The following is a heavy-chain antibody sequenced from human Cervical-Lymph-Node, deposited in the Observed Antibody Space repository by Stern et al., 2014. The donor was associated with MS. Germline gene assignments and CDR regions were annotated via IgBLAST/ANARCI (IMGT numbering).Heavy chain of an antibody. J-gene: IGHJ2*01. D-gene: IGHD2-21*02. V-gene: IGHV4-39*02. CDR2: VYYSDIT. CDR1: GGSFTNRDY. CDR3: ARGVTAVTNYVPNWCFDL. Sequence: VQLVESGPGLVKPSETLSLTCTVSGGSFTNRDYWCWIRQSPGKGLWWIGSVYYSDITYYGRPLMSRPRISIDTPRNNFFVRWSAGTATDTAVYFCARGVTAVTNYVPNWCFDLWGRGTLVTVSS.